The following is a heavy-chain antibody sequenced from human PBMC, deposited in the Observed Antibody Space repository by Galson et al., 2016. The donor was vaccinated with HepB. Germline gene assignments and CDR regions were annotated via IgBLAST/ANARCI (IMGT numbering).Heavy chain of an antibody. V-gene: IGHV3-15*07. CDR1: GLAFSKTW. Sequence: SLRLSCAASGLAFSKTWMNWVRQAPGKGLEWVGRIKSKSDGGTTGYGAPVKFRFTVSRDDSTNTLYLQMNYLGTEDTAVYYCTTGLEYYDRSGYWVDAFDIWGRGTMVTVSS. D-gene: IGHD3-22*01. J-gene: IGHJ3*02. CDR2: IKSKSDGGTT. CDR3: TTGLEYYDRSGYWVDAFDI.